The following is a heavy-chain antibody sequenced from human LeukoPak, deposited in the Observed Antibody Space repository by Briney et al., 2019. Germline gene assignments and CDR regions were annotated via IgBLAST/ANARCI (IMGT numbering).Heavy chain of an antibody. V-gene: IGHV3-30*04. Sequence: GGSLRLSCAASGFTFSSYAMHWVRQAPGKGLEWVAAISYDGSNKYYADSVKGRFTISRDNSKNTLYLQMNSLRAEDTAVYYCARSGQYSSGWSDYWGQGTLVTVSS. CDR2: ISYDGSNK. D-gene: IGHD6-19*01. CDR3: ARSGQYSSGWSDY. CDR1: GFTFSSYA. J-gene: IGHJ4*02.